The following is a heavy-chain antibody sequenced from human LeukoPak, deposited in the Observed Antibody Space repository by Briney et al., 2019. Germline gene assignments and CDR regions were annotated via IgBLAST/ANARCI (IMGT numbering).Heavy chain of an antibody. CDR2: IKQDGSEK. J-gene: IGHJ4*02. Sequence: GGSLRLSCAASGFTFSSYWMSWVRQAPGKGLEWVANIKQDGSEKYYVDSVKGRFAISRDNAKNSLYLQMNSLRAEDTAVYYCARDGSDSTGYYYALWGQGTLVTVSS. D-gene: IGHD3-22*01. CDR1: GFTFSSYW. V-gene: IGHV3-7*01. CDR3: ARDGSDSTGYYYAL.